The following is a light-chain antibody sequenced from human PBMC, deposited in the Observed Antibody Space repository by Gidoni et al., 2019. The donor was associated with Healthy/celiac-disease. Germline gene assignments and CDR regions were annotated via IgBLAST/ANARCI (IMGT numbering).Light chain of an antibody. CDR3: QQYDNLPWT. Sequence: DIQMTQSPSSLSASVGDRVTITCQASQDISNYLNWYQKKPGKAPKLLIYDASNLETGVPSRFSGSGSGTDFTFTISSLQPEDIATYYCQQYDNLPWTFGQXTKVEIK. CDR1: QDISNY. J-gene: IGKJ1*01. V-gene: IGKV1-33*01. CDR2: DAS.